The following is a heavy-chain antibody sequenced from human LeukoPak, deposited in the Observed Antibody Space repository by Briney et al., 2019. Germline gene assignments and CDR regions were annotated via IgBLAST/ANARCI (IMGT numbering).Heavy chain of an antibody. CDR3: TRVSNIVVVPAAIAY. J-gene: IGHJ4*02. CDR1: GFTFGDYA. CDR2: IRSKAYGGTT. Sequence: QAGGSLRLSCTASGFTFGDYAMSWFRQAPGKGLEWVGFIRSKAYGGTTEYAASVKGRFTISRDDSKSIAYLQMNSLKTEDTAVYYCTRVSNIVVVPAAIAYWGQGTLVTVSS. V-gene: IGHV3-49*03. D-gene: IGHD2-2*01.